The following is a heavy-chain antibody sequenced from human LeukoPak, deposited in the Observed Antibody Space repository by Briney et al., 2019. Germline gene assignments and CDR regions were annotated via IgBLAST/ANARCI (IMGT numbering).Heavy chain of an antibody. Sequence: GSLRLSCAASGFTFSSYSMNWIRQPPGKGLEWIGEINHSGSTNYNPSLKSRVTISVDTSKNQFSLKLSSVTAADTAVYYCARVAGDYWGQGTLVTVSS. CDR1: GFTFSSYS. CDR3: ARVAGDY. J-gene: IGHJ4*02. D-gene: IGHD6-19*01. CDR2: INHSGST. V-gene: IGHV4-34*01.